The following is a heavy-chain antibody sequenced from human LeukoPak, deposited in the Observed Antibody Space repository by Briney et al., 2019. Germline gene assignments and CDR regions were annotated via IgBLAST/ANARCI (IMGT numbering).Heavy chain of an antibody. CDR2: INAGNGNT. V-gene: IGHV1-3*01. Sequence: ASVKVSCKASGYTFTTYVMHWVRQAPGQRLEWMGWINAGNGNTKYSQKFQGRVTMTTDTSTSTAYMELRSLRSDDTAVYYCARYYYGSGSYYNHFDYWGQGTLVTVSS. D-gene: IGHD3-10*01. J-gene: IGHJ4*02. CDR3: ARYYYGSGSYYNHFDY. CDR1: GYTFTTYV.